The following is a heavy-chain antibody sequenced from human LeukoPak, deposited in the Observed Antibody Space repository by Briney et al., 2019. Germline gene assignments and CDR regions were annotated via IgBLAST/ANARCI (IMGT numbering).Heavy chain of an antibody. J-gene: IGHJ5*02. V-gene: IGHV3-48*03. Sequence: GGSLRLSCAASGFTFSSYEMNWVRQAPGKGLEWVSYISSSGSTIYYADSVKGRFTISRDNAKNSLYLQMNSLRAEDTAVYYCARGHDDTLTGYHNWFDPWGQGTLVTVSS. CDR3: ARGHDDTLTGYHNWFDP. CDR2: ISSSGSTI. CDR1: GFTFSSYE. D-gene: IGHD3-9*01.